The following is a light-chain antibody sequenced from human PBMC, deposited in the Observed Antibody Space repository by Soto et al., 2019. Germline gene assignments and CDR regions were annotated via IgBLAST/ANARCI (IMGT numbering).Light chain of an antibody. Sequence: DIQMTQSPASLSASVGDRVSITCRASQSIGTFLSWYQQEPGQAPKLLIFSASNLQSGVPSRFSGSGSGTDFTLTISSLQPEDFAAYFCQQAHGTFGQGTRLDIK. CDR1: QSIGTF. CDR2: SAS. CDR3: QQAHGT. V-gene: IGKV1-39*01. J-gene: IGKJ5*01.